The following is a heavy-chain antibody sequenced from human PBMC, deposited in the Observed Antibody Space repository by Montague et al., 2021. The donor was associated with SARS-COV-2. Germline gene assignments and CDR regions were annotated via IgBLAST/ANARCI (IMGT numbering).Heavy chain of an antibody. CDR2: IYYSGST. Sequence: SETLSLTCTVSGGSISTYYWSWIRQPPGKGLEWIGYIYYSGSTNYYPSLKSRVTISIDTSKNQFSLKLSSVTAADTAVYYCARADITIGGVVNRWAFDIWGQGIMVTVSS. J-gene: IGHJ3*02. D-gene: IGHD3-10*01. CDR3: ARADITIGGVVNRWAFDI. V-gene: IGHV4-59*01. CDR1: GGSISTYY.